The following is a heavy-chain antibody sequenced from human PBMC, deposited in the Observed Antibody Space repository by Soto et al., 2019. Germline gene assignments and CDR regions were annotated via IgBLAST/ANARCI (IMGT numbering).Heavy chain of an antibody. CDR3: ARGGYSSTWSNLLDRSGLDV. V-gene: IGHV1-69*06. J-gene: IGHJ6*02. D-gene: IGHD6-13*01. CDR1: GGTFSSYA. CDR2: IVPLFRTT. Sequence: QVQLVQSGAEAKTPGSSVKVSCKTSGGTFSSYAISWVRQAPGQGLEWMGGIVPLFRTTNYAQKFQGRVTITADTSTYTLYMELSGLRSGDTAVYYCARGGYSSTWSNLLDRSGLDVWGQGTTVTVSS.